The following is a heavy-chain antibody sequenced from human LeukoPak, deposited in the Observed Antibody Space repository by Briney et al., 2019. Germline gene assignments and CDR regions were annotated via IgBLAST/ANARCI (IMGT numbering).Heavy chain of an antibody. V-gene: IGHV1-46*01. D-gene: IGHD2-2*01. CDR3: AGGAYQHPDS. CDR1: GYTFTDFY. CDR2: LIPSGGSP. Sequence: ASVKVSCKASGYTFTDFYIHWVRQAPGQGLEWMAKLIPSGGSPSYAQSFQGRVTVTSDTSTSTVHMELSSLRSDDSAVYYCAGGAYQHPDSWGQGTLVSVSS. J-gene: IGHJ4*02.